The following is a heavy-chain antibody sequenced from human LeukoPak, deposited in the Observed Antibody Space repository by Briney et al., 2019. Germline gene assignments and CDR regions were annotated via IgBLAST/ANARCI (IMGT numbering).Heavy chain of an antibody. Sequence: GGSLRLSCAASGFIFSNARMNWVRQAPGKGLEWVGRIKSKADGGTIDYAAPVKGRFTISRDDSKNTLFLQMNSLKIEDTAVYYCTTTSFMATVSGGWGQGALVSVSS. CDR3: TTTSFMATVSGG. J-gene: IGHJ4*02. CDR1: GFIFSNAR. V-gene: IGHV3-15*07. CDR2: IKSKADGGTI. D-gene: IGHD4-17*01.